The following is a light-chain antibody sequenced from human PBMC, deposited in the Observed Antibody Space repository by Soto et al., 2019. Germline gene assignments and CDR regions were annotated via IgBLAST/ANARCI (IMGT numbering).Light chain of an antibody. CDR3: SSYTSSSTLYV. CDR2: EVS. J-gene: IGLJ1*01. CDR1: SSDVGGYNY. Sequence: SARTQPASVSGSPGQSITISCTGTSSDVGGYNYVSWYQQHPGKAPKLMIYEVSNRPSGVSNRFSGSKSGNTASLTISGLQAEDEADYYCSSYTSSSTLYVFGTGTKVTDL. V-gene: IGLV2-14*01.